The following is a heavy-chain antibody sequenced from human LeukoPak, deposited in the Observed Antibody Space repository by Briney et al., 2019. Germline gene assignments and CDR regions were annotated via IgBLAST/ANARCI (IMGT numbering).Heavy chain of an antibody. CDR2: IKSKTDGGTT. J-gene: IGHJ4*02. Sequence: GGSLRLSCAASGFTFSSYAMSWVRQAPGKGLEWVGRIKSKTDGGTTDYAAPVKGRFTISRDDSKNTLYLQMNSLKTEDTAVYYCTTALGDTALFDYWGQGTLVTVSS. CDR3: TTALGDTALFDY. CDR1: GFTFSSYA. D-gene: IGHD5-18*01. V-gene: IGHV3-15*01.